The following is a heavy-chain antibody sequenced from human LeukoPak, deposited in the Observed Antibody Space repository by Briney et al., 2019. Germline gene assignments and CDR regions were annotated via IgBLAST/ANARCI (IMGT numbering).Heavy chain of an antibody. CDR1: GFTFSGSA. Sequence: GGSLRLSCAASGFTFSGSAMHWVRQASGKGLEWVGRIRSKANSYATAYAASVKGRFTISRDDSKNTAYLQMNSLKTEDTAVYYCTSRYSSGLNWFDPWGRGTLVTVSS. J-gene: IGHJ5*02. V-gene: IGHV3-73*01. CDR3: TSRYSSGLNWFDP. CDR2: IRSKANSYAT. D-gene: IGHD6-19*01.